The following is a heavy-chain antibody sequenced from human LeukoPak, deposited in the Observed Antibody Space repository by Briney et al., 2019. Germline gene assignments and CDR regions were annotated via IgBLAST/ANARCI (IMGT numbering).Heavy chain of an antibody. Sequence: GGSLRLSCAASGLSFSSYSMNWVRQAPGKGLEWVSSITSSSSYIYYSDSVKGRFTISRDNAKNSLYLQMNSLRAEDTAVYYCARDVPGRLVVMTFDYWGQGTLVTVSS. CDR3: ARDVPGRLVVMTFDY. J-gene: IGHJ4*02. CDR1: GLSFSSYS. V-gene: IGHV3-21*01. CDR2: ITSSSSYI. D-gene: IGHD3-22*01.